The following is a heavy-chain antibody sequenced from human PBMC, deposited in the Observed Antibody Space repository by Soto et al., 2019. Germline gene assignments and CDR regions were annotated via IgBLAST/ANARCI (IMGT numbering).Heavy chain of an antibody. D-gene: IGHD1-26*01. CDR3: ARGRGGTSSFDN. CDR1: GYSISSGYY. J-gene: IGHJ4*02. Sequence: SETLSLTCAVSGYSISSGYYWGWIRQPPGKGLEWIGSIYHSGSTYYNPSLKSRVTISVDTSKNQFSLNLSSVTAADTAVYYCARGRGGTSSFDNWGQGTLVTVSS. V-gene: IGHV4-38-2*01. CDR2: IYHSGST.